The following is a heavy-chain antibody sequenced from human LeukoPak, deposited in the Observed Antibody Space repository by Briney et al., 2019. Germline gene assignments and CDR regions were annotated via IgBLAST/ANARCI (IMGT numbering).Heavy chain of an antibody. D-gene: IGHD6-19*01. CDR2: ISSSSYI. V-gene: IGHV3-21*01. J-gene: IGHJ6*02. Sequence: PGGSLRLSCAASGFTFSSYSMNWVRQAPGKGLEWVSSISSSSYIYYADSVKGRFTISRDNAKNSLYLQMNSLRAEDTAVYYCAREFSSGWYVEYYYGMDVWGQGTTVTVSS. CDR1: GFTFSSYS. CDR3: AREFSSGWYVEYYYGMDV.